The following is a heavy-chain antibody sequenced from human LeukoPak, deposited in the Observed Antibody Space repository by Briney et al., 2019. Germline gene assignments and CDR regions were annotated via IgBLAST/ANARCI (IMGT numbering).Heavy chain of an antibody. CDR2: INPNSGGT. CDR1: GYTFTGYY. CDR3: ARCIVATIADY. J-gene: IGHJ4*02. D-gene: IGHD5-12*01. V-gene: IGHV1-2*02. Sequence: ASVKVSCKASGYTFTGYYMHWVRQAPGQGLEWTGWINPNSGGTNYAQKFQGRVTMTRDTSISTAYMEPSRLRSDDTAVYYCARCIVATIADYWGQGTLVTVSS.